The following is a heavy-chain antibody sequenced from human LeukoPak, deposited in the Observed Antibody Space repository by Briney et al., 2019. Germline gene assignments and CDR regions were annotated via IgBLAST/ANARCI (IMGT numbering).Heavy chain of an antibody. CDR3: ARDPLPDYGDYDLYVDY. D-gene: IGHD4-17*01. CDR2: ISGSGGST. CDR1: GFTFSSYG. J-gene: IGHJ4*02. Sequence: PGGSLRLSCAASGFTFSSYGMSWVRQAPGKGLEWVSAISGSGGSTYYADSVKGRFTISRDNSKNTLYLQMNSLRAEDTAVYYCARDPLPDYGDYDLYVDYWGQGTLVTVSS. V-gene: IGHV3-23*01.